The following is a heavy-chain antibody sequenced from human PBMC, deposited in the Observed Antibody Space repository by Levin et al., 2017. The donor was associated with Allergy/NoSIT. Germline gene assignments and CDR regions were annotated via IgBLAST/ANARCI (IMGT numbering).Heavy chain of an antibody. CDR3: ARELSHCIGNSCSGSDP. Sequence: PGGSLRLSCVGSGFTFHSYAMTWVRRAPGKGLEWLSYISNSGTFIDYADSVKGRFTVSRDNARNSVFLQMNSLRDDDTAIYYCARELSHCIGNSCSGSDPWGQGTQVTVSS. D-gene: IGHD1/OR15-1a*01. CDR1: GFTFHSYA. J-gene: IGHJ5*02. V-gene: IGHV3-48*02. CDR2: ISNSGTFI.